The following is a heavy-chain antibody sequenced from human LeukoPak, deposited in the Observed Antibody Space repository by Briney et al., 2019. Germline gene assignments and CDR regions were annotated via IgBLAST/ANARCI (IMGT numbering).Heavy chain of an antibody. CDR2: IIGSGGIT. CDR3: AKGGYGSGSYSNLDY. D-gene: IGHD3-10*01. V-gene: IGHV3-23*01. CDR1: GFTFSNYG. J-gene: IGHJ4*02. Sequence: GGSLRLSCAASGFTFSNYGMNWVRQAPGKGLEWISGIIGSGGITYYADSVKGRFTISRDNSKNTLYLQMNSLRAEDTAVYYCAKGGYGSGSYSNLDYWGQGTLVTVSS.